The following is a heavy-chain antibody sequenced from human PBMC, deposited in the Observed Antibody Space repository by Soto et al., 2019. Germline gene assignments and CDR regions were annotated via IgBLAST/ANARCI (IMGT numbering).Heavy chain of an antibody. CDR3: AADTAMESYYFDY. V-gene: IGHV1-58*01. CDR2: IVVGSGNT. Sequence: SVKVSCKASGFTFTSSAVQWVRQARGQRLEWIGWIVVGSGNTNYAQKFQERVTITRDMSTSTAYMELSSLRSEDTAVYCCAADTAMESYYFDYWGQGTLVTVSS. J-gene: IGHJ4*02. D-gene: IGHD5-18*01. CDR1: GFTFTSSA.